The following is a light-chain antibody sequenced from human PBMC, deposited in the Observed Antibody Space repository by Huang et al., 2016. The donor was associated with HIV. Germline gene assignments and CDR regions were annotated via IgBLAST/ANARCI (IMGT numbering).Light chain of an antibody. Sequence: ENLMTQSPSTLSVSPGETATLSCRASQRVFKNLAWYQQKPGQAPKLRIYGSSTRAAGIPARFSGSGSGTAFTLTSSSLQSEDFAVYYCQQYNTSPRTFGQGTKVEV. CDR3: QQYNTSPRT. CDR2: GSS. J-gene: IGKJ1*01. V-gene: IGKV3-15*01. CDR1: QRVFKN.